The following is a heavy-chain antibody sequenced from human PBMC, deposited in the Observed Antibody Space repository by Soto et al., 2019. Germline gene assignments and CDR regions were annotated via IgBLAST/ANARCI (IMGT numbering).Heavy chain of an antibody. Sequence: PSETLSLTCTVSGGSINSGGYYWSWIRQHPGKGLEWIGYIYYSGSTYYNPSLKSRVTISVDTSKNQFSLKLSSVTAADTAVYYCARGAYCGGDCYEYWGQGTLVTVSS. CDR3: ARGAYCGGDCYEY. D-gene: IGHD2-21*01. CDR1: GGSINSGGYY. V-gene: IGHV4-31*03. CDR2: IYYSGST. J-gene: IGHJ4*02.